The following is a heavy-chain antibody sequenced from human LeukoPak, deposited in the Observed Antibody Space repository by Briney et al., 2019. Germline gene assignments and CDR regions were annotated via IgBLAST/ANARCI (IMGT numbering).Heavy chain of an antibody. V-gene: IGHV4-59*08. J-gene: IGHJ6*03. CDR1: GGSISSYY. CDR2: IYHSGST. Sequence: SETLSLTCTVSGGSISSYYWSWIRQPPGKGLEWIGYIYHSGSTYYNPSLKSRVTISVDTSKNQFSLKLSSVTAADTAVYYCARGDIVVVTAIGDYYMDVWGKGTTVTVSS. CDR3: ARGDIVVVTAIGDYYMDV. D-gene: IGHD2-21*02.